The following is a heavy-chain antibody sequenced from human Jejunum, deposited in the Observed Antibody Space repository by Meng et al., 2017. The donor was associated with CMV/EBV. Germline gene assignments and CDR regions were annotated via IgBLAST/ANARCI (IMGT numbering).Heavy chain of an antibody. CDR2: ISAYNGNT. CDR3: ARVEVGITSGDY. V-gene: IGHV1-18*01. Sequence: QSGGEWKRPGALVKGSCNASGYTFTNYCITWVRQAPGQGLEWMGWISAYNGNTNHAQTLQGRVTMTTDTSTSTAYMELGSLRSDDTAVYYCARVEVGITSGDYWGQGTLVTVSS. D-gene: IGHD1-26*01. CDR1: GYTFTNYC. J-gene: IGHJ4*02.